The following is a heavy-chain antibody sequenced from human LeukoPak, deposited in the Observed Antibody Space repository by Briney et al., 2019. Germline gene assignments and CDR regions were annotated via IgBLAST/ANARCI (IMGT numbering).Heavy chain of an antibody. J-gene: IGHJ4*02. V-gene: IGHV3-74*01. CDR1: GFTFSSYW. D-gene: IGHD6-13*01. CDR2: IASDGSST. CDR3: AKSDGSSWDEIIDY. Sequence: PGGSLRLSCAASGFTFSSYWMNWVRQAPGKGLVWVSRIASDGSSTTYADSVKGRFSISRDNAKNTLYLQMNSLRAEDTAVYYCAKSDGSSWDEIIDYWGQGTLVTVSS.